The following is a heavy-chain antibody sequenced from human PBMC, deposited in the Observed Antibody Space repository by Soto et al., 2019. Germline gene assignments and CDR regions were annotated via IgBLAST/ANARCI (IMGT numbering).Heavy chain of an antibody. CDR2: INHSGST. V-gene: IGHV4-34*01. Sequence: QVQLQQWGAGLLKPSETLSLTCAVYGGSFSGYYWSWIRQPPGKGLEWIGEINHSGSTNYNPSLKRRVTISVDMSKNQLAMKLSSVTAADTAVYYCARGGLPLNTTDPTKKFDYWGQGTLVTVSS. CDR1: GGSFSGYY. D-gene: IGHD4-17*01. CDR3: ARGGLPLNTTDPTKKFDY. J-gene: IGHJ4*02.